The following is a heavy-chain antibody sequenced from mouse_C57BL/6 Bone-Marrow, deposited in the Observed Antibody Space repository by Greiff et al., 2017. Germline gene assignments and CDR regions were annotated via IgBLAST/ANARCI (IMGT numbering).Heavy chain of an antibody. CDR2: IYPRSGNT. J-gene: IGHJ2*01. V-gene: IGHV1-81*01. Sequence: VQLQQSGAELARPGASVKLSCKASGYTFTSYGISWVKQRTGQGLEWIGEIYPRSGNTYYNEKFKGKATLTADKSSSTAYMALRSLTSEDSAVYFCARRDYYGSSPYYFDYGGQGTTLTVSS. CDR3: ARRDYYGSSPYYFDY. D-gene: IGHD1-1*01. CDR1: GYTFTSYG.